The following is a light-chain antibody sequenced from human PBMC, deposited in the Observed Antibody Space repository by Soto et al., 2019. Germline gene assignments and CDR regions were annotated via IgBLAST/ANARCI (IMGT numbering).Light chain of an antibody. J-gene: IGKJ2*01. Sequence: EIVLTQSPGTLSLSPGERATLSCRASQSVSSSYLAWYQQKPGQAPRLLIYGASSRATGIPDRFSGSGSGTDFTLTISRLEPEDFAVYYCQQYGRTGDTFDQGTKLEIK. CDR2: GAS. V-gene: IGKV3-20*01. CDR3: QQYGRTGDT. CDR1: QSVSSSY.